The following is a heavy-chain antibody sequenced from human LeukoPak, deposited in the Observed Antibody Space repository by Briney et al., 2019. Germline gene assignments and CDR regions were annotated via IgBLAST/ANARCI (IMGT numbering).Heavy chain of an antibody. CDR2: IYYSGTT. V-gene: IGHV4-59*01. CDR3: ATRPPNDISGYLDN. J-gene: IGHJ4*02. D-gene: IGHD3-22*01. Sequence: PSETLSLTCTVSGDSISSYYWSWIRQPPGKGLEWIGYIYYSGTTTYIPSLKSRVTISVDTSKNQFSLKLSSVTAADTAVYYCATRPPNDISGYLDNWGQGTLVTVSS. CDR1: GDSISSYY.